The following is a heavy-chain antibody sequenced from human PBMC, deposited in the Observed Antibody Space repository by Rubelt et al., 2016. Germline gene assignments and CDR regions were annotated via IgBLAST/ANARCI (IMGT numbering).Heavy chain of an antibody. CDR1: GGSFSGYY. J-gene: IGHJ4*02. CDR3: ARSGENSGYWQFDY. V-gene: IGHV4-34*01. CDR2: INHSGGT. D-gene: IGHD5-12*01. Sequence: QVQLQQWGAGLLKPSETLSLTCAVYGGSFSGYYWRWIRQPPGKGLEWIGEINHSGGTNYNPSLKSRVTISVDTSKNQFSLKLSSVTAADTAVYYCARSGENSGYWQFDYWGQGTLVTVSS.